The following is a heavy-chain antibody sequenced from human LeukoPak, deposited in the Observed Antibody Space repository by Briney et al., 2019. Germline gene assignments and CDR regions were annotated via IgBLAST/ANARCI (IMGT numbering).Heavy chain of an antibody. V-gene: IGHV3-74*01. Sequence: QPGGSLRLSCAASGLTFSSYWMQWVRQAPGKGLVWVSRIDGDGSSTNYADSVKGRFTISRDNAKNTLYLQMNSLRAEDTAVYYCARGYSGYFYYWGQGTLVTVSS. J-gene: IGHJ4*02. CDR2: IDGDGSST. CDR1: GLTFSSYW. D-gene: IGHD5-12*01. CDR3: ARGYSGYFYY.